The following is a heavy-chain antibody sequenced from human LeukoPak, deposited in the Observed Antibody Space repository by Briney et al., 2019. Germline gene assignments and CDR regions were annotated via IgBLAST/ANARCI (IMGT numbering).Heavy chain of an antibody. Sequence: GGSLRLSCAASGFTVSSNYKSWVRQAPGKGLEWVSVIYSGGSTYYADSVKGRFTISRDNSKNTLYLQMNSLRAGDTAVYYCARERSDYAFGYWGQGTLVTVSS. V-gene: IGHV3-53*01. CDR2: IYSGGST. CDR3: ARERSDYAFGY. CDR1: GFTVSSNY. J-gene: IGHJ4*02. D-gene: IGHD4-17*01.